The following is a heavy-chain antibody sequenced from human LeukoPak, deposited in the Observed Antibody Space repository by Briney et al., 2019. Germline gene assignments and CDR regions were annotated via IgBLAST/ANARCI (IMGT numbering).Heavy chain of an antibody. D-gene: IGHD1-26*01. CDR2: IYYSGST. V-gene: IGHV4-59*01. J-gene: IGHJ3*02. CDR1: GGSFSGYY. Sequence: PSETLSLTCAVYGGSFSGYYWSWIRQPPGKGLEWIGYIYYSGSTNYNPSLKSRVTISVDTSKNQFSLKLSSVTAADTAVYYCASQAGSYYFRAFDIWGQGTMVTVSS. CDR3: ASQAGSYYFRAFDI.